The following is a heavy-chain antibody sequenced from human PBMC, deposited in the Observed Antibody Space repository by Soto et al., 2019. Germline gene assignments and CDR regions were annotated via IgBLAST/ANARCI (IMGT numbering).Heavy chain of an antibody. J-gene: IGHJ6*02. Sequence: QLQLQESGPGLVKPSETLSLTCTVSGGSISSSSYYWGWIRQPPGKGLEWIGSIYYSGSTYYNPSLKSRVTISVDTSKNQFSLKLSSVTAADTAVYYCGDKTVSHYYYGMDVWGQGTTVTVSS. CDR2: IYYSGST. V-gene: IGHV4-39*01. CDR1: GGSISSSSYY. CDR3: GDKTVSHYYYGMDV. D-gene: IGHD4-4*01.